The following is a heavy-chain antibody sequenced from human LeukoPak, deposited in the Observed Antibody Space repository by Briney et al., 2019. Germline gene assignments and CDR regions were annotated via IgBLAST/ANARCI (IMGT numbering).Heavy chain of an antibody. D-gene: IGHD6-19*01. Sequence: GGSLRLSSAASGFTFSSYAMSWVRQAPGKGLEWVSAISGSGGSTYYADSVKGRFTISRDNSKNTPYLQMNSLRAEDTAVYYCAKVGSGWWRTIFDYWGQGTLVTVSS. CDR1: GFTFSSYA. V-gene: IGHV3-23*01. CDR2: ISGSGGST. J-gene: IGHJ4*02. CDR3: AKVGSGWWRTIFDY.